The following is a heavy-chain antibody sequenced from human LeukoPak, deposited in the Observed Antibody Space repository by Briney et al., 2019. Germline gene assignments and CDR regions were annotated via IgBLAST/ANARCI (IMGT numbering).Heavy chain of an antibody. CDR3: AKGPSYSNYDWFDP. CDR2: IRYDGSNK. D-gene: IGHD4-11*01. J-gene: IGHJ5*02. CDR1: GFTFSSYG. Sequence: TGGSLRLSCAASGFTFSSYGMHWVRQAPGKGLEWVAFIRYDGSNKYYADSVKGRFTISRDNSKNTLYLQMNSLRAEDTAVYYCAKGPSYSNYDWFDPWGQGTLVTVSS. V-gene: IGHV3-30*02.